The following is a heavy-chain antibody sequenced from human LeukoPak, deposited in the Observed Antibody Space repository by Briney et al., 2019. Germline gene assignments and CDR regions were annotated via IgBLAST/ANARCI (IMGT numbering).Heavy chain of an antibody. CDR2: IDWDDDK. V-gene: IGHV2-70*11. D-gene: IGHD3-22*01. CDR1: GFSLSTSGMC. CDR3: ARMLIDSSGSHEDSPDAFDI. J-gene: IGHJ3*02. Sequence: SGPTLVNPTQTLTLTCTFSGFSLSTSGMCVSWIRQPPGKALEWLARIDWDDDKYYSTSLKTRLTISKDTSKNQVVLTMTNMDPVDTATYYCARMLIDSSGSHEDSPDAFDIWGQGTMVTVSS.